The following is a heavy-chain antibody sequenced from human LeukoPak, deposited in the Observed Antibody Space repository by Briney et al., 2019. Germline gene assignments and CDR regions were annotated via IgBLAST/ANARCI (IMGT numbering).Heavy chain of an antibody. D-gene: IGHD3-10*01. CDR3: AKDYGDFGSSYFCAFDV. CDR2: LNGSGGAT. Sequence: PGGSLRLSCVGSGFRFSSFAMSWVRQAPGKGLEWVSGLNGSGGATYYIDPAKGRFSISRDNSKNTMYLQMTNLRAEDTAVYYCAKDYGDFGSSYFCAFDVWGPGTMVTVSS. J-gene: IGHJ3*01. V-gene: IGHV3-23*01. CDR1: GFRFSSFA.